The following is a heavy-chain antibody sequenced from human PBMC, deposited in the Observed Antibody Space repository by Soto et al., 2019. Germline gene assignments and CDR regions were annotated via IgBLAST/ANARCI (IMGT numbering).Heavy chain of an antibody. CDR1: GFTFRSFT. Sequence: GGSLRLSCAASGFTFRSFTMSWVRQAPGKGLEWVSTISSNSAYIYYTDALRGRFTISRDNAKNSLHLQMNSLRAEDTAVYYCTRDASRDSSARGWFDPWGPGTLVTVSS. D-gene: IGHD6-13*01. CDR2: ISSNSAYI. V-gene: IGHV3-21*01. CDR3: TRDASRDSSARGWFDP. J-gene: IGHJ5*02.